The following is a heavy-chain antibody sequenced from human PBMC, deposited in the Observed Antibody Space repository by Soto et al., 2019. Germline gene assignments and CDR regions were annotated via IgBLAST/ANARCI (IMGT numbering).Heavy chain of an antibody. CDR2: IYYSGST. J-gene: IGHJ5*02. V-gene: IGHV4-39*01. CDR1: GGSISSSSYY. D-gene: IGHD3-22*01. Sequence: SETLSLTCTVSGGSISSSSYYWGWIRQPPGKGLEWIGSIYYSGSTYYNPSLKSRVTISVDTSKNQFSLKLSSLTAADTAVYYCAILLHYGYNWFDPWGQGTLVTVSS. CDR3: AILLHYGYNWFDP.